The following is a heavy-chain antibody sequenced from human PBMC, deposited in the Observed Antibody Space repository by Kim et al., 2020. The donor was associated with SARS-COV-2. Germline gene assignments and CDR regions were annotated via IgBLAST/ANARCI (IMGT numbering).Heavy chain of an antibody. V-gene: IGHV3-21*01. CDR2: ISSSSSYI. CDR1: GFTFSSYS. CDR3: ARRHDSGYDANFDY. Sequence: GGSLRLSCAASGFTFSSYSMNWVRQAPGKGLEWVSSISSSSSYIYYADSVKGRFTISRDNAKNSLYLQMNSLRAEDTAVYYCARRHDSGYDANFDYWGQGTLVTVSS. D-gene: IGHD5-12*01. J-gene: IGHJ4*02.